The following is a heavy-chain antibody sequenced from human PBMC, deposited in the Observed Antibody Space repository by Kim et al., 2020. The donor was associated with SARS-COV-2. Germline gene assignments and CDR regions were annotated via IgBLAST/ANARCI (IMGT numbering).Heavy chain of an antibody. CDR3: ARVRSYYYYYSYMDV. D-gene: IGHD3-10*01. Sequence: PSLKSRVTITVDTSKNQVSLKRSSVTAADTAVYYCARVRSYYYYYSYMDVWGKGTTVTVSS. J-gene: IGHJ6*03. V-gene: IGHV4-34*01.